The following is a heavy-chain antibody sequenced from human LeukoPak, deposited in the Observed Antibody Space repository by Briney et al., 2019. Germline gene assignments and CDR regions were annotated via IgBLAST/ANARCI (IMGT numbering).Heavy chain of an antibody. V-gene: IGHV3-23*01. J-gene: IGHJ3*02. CDR2: ISGSGGST. CDR1: GFTFSSYA. CDR3: ARSVVPAADVEWGENDAFDI. D-gene: IGHD2-2*01. Sequence: PGGSLRLSCAASGFTFSSYAMNWDRQAPGKGLEWVSGISGSGGSTFYADSVKGRFTISRDNAKNSLYLQMNSLRAEDMALYYCARSVVPAADVEWGENDAFDIWGQGTMVTVSS.